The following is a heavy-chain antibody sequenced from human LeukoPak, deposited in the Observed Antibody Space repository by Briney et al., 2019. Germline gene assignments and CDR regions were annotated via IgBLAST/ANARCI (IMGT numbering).Heavy chain of an antibody. CDR1: GYTFTSYY. V-gene: IGHV1-46*01. CDR3: ARVRVGSGSYEKYFDY. CDR2: INPSGGST. J-gene: IGHJ4*02. D-gene: IGHD1-26*01. Sequence: ASVNVSCKASGYTFTSYYMHWVRQAPGQGLEWMGIINPSGGSTSYAQKFQGRVTMTRDTSTNTVYMELSSLRSEDTAVYYCARVRVGSGSYEKYFDYWGQGTLVTVSS.